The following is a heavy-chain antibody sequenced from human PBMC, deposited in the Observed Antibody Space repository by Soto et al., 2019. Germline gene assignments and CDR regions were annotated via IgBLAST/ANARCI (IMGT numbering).Heavy chain of an antibody. CDR2: ITGSSNTI. J-gene: IGHJ4*02. V-gene: IGHV3-48*04. CDR3: ARTGSNGFLDY. Sequence: EVQLVESGGDLEQPGGSLRLSCEASGFTLSSYSMNWVRQAPGKGLEWVSYITGSSNTIYYRDSVKGRFIISRDNAKNSLYLQVNSLRVDDTAVYYCARTGSNGFLDYWGQGTRVTVSS. CDR1: GFTLSSYS. D-gene: IGHD3-16*01.